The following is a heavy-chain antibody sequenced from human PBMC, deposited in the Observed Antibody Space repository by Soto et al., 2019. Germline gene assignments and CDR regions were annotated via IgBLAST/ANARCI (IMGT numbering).Heavy chain of an antibody. V-gene: IGHV3-9*01. Sequence: EVQLVESGGSLVQPGRSLRLSCASSGFAFRDFDMHWVRQTPGKGLEWVSGITWNGVAMGYADSVRGRFTISRDDSKNSLYLQMNSLRHEDTALYYCAKSFLTTHHLYGYMDVLGKGTSVTVS. CDR1: GFAFRDFD. D-gene: IGHD4-17*01. CDR3: AKSFLTTHHLYGYMDV. J-gene: IGHJ6*03. CDR2: ITWNGVAM.